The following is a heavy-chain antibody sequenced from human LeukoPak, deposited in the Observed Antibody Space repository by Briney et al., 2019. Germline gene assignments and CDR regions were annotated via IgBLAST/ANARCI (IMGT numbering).Heavy chain of an antibody. Sequence: GSLILSCGASGFTFSSYSMNWVRQAPGKGLEWVSYSSSSSSTIYYADSVKGRFTISRDNAKYSLYLQMNSLKTEDTAVYYCTGHKVAKVRSPKKITPPFYYYFYYMDVWGKGTTVTVSS. CDR1: GFTFSSYS. CDR2: SSSSSSTI. D-gene: IGHD5-12*01. V-gene: IGHV3-48*01. J-gene: IGHJ6*03. CDR3: TGHKVAKVRSPKKITPPFYYYFYYMDV.